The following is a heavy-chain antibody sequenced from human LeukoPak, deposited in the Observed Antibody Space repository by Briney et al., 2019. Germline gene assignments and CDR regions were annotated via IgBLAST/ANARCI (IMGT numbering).Heavy chain of an antibody. V-gene: IGHV4-34*01. CDR1: GGSFSGYY. Sequence: SETLSLTCAVYGGSFSGYYWSWIRQPPGKGLEWIGEINHSGSTNYNPSLKSRVTISVDTSKNQFSLRLSSVTAADTAVYYCAIGGLRFLEWLRSGFDPWGQGTLVTVS. J-gene: IGHJ5*02. CDR2: INHSGST. D-gene: IGHD3-3*01. CDR3: AIGGLRFLEWLRSGFDP.